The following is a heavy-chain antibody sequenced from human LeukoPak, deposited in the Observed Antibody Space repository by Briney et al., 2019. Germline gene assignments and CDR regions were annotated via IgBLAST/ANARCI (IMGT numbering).Heavy chain of an antibody. V-gene: IGHV4-34*01. CDR3: ARGVPSIASSSWFDP. D-gene: IGHD6-6*01. CDR2: INHSGST. Sequence: SETLSLTCAVYGGSFSGYYWSWIRQPPGKGLEWIGEINHSGSTNYNPTLKSRVTISVDTSKNQFSLKLSSVTAADTAVYYCARGVPSIASSSWFDPWGQGTLVTVSS. CDR1: GGSFSGYY. J-gene: IGHJ5*02.